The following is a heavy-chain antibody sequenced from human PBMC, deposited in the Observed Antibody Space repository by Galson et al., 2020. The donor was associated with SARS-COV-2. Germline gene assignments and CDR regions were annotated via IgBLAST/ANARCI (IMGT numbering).Heavy chain of an antibody. D-gene: IGHD2-15*01. Sequence: SGPTLVKPTQPLTLTCTFSEFSLSTSGMCVSWIRQPPGKALEWLALIDWDDDKYYSTSLKTRLTISKDTSKNQVVLTMTNMDPVDTATYYCARMHCSGALAGSFDYWGQGTLVTVSS. CDR1: EFSLSTSGMC. CDR3: ARMHCSGALAGSFDY. V-gene: IGHV2-70*01. CDR2: IDWDDDK. J-gene: IGHJ4*02.